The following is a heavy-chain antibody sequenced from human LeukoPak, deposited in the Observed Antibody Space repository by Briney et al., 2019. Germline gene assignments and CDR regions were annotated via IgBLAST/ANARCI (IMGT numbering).Heavy chain of an antibody. D-gene: IGHD5-12*01. CDR1: GGTFSNYA. Sequence: ASVTVSCKASGGTFSNYAISWVRQAPGQGLEWMGGILPIFGTTNYAQKFQGRVTITADESTSTAYMELSSLRSEDTAVYYCARDRGGYDLSYWGQGTLVTVSS. V-gene: IGHV1-69*13. CDR3: ARDRGGYDLSY. CDR2: ILPIFGTT. J-gene: IGHJ4*02.